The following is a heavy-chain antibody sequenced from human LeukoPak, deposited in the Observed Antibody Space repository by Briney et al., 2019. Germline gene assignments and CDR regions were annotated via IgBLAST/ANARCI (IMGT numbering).Heavy chain of an antibody. D-gene: IGHD2-15*01. J-gene: IGHJ5*02. CDR2: IYTSGST. Sequence: PSETLSLTCTVSGGSISSYYWSWIRQPPGKGLEWIGYIYTSGSTNYNPSLKSRVTMSVDTSKNQFSLKLSSVTAADTAVYYCARERVVAATNWFDPWGQGTLVTVSS. V-gene: IGHV4-4*09. CDR1: GGSISSYY. CDR3: ARERVVAATNWFDP.